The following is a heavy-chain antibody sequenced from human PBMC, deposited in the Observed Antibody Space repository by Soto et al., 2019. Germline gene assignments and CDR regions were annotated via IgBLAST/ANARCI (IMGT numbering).Heavy chain of an antibody. J-gene: IGHJ4*02. CDR2: IIPIFGTA. V-gene: IGHV1-69*06. D-gene: IGHD6-13*01. CDR3: ARCIAAAGTKSRFGDCYSGSFDY. Sequence: GASVKVSCKASGGTFSSYAISWVRQAPGQGLEWMGGIIPIFGTANYAQKFQGRVTITADKSTSTAYMEQSSLRSEDTAVYYCARCIAAAGTKSRFGDCYSGSFDYWGQGTLVTVSS. CDR1: GGTFSSYA.